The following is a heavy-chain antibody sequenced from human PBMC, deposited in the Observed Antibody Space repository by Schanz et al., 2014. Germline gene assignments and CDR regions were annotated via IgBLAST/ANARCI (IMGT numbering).Heavy chain of an antibody. Sequence: QLQLQESGPGLVKPSETLSLTCTVSGASISGSSDYWGWIRQSPGKGLEWIGNIYYTGTTYYNPSTKSRVSIPLDTSKNQSSLNLPSLTAADTAVFYCARRDNYLSAFDIWGQGTMVTVSS. CDR2: IYYTGTT. D-gene: IGHD4-4*01. CDR1: GASISGSSDY. V-gene: IGHV4-39*01. J-gene: IGHJ3*02. CDR3: ARRDNYLSAFDI.